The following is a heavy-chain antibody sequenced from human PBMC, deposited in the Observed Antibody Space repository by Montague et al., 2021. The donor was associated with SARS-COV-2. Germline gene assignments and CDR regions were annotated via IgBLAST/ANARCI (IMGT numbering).Heavy chain of an antibody. CDR2: TYYRSRWFD. CDR3: AGGDGLGSYTGYAFDI. D-gene: IGHD3-16*01. J-gene: IGHJ3*02. V-gene: IGHV6-1*01. CDR1: GDSVSGDNVS. Sequence: CAISGDSVSGDNVSWNWIRQSPSRGLELLGRTYYRSRWFDHYEXXXKXXISIKADTSKNQFSLQLDSVTPEDTAVYYCAGGDGLGSYTGYAFDIWGQGTLVTVSS.